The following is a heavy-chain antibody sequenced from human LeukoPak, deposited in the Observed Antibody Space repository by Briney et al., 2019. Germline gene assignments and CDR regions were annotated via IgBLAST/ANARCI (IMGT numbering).Heavy chain of an antibody. D-gene: IGHD3-10*01. V-gene: IGHV4-59*01. Sequence: SETLSLTCTVSGGSISSYYWSWIRQPPGKGLEWIGYIYYSGSTNYNPSLKSRVAISVDTSKNQFSLKLSSVTAAATAGSYFAGVAGEVRGVHGDLFDYWGNVTLVTVSS. CDR1: GGSISSYY. CDR2: IYYSGST. CDR3: AGVAGEVRGVHGDLFDY. J-gene: IGHJ4*01.